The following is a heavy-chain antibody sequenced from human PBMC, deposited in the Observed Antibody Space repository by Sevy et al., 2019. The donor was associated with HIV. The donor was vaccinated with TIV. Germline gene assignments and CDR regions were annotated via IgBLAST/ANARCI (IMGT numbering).Heavy chain of an antibody. J-gene: IGHJ4*02. Sequence: GGSLRLSCTASGITLNTYAMKWVRQAPGKGLEWVSGISDSGSYTYYANSVKGRFTISSDNTKKTVSLQRNSLRAEDTAGYYSAKGRSCSGGNCPLDYWGRGTLVTVSS. CDR2: ISDSGSYT. D-gene: IGHD2-15*01. CDR3: AKGRSCSGGNCPLDY. CDR1: GITLNTYA. V-gene: IGHV3-23*01.